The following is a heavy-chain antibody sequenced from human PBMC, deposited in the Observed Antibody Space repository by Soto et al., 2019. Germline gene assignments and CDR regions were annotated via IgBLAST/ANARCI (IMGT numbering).Heavy chain of an antibody. CDR2: VAHDGTSK. Sequence: PGGSLRLSCAASGFSFTEHAMDWVRRAPSKGLEWVALVAHDGTSKYYAGSVKGRFTISSDKSNNTLFLQMDSLETEDTAVYYCAKDNGITTIVSEFDLWGRGTLVTVSS. CDR3: AKDNGITTIVSEFDL. D-gene: IGHD1-20*01. J-gene: IGHJ4*02. V-gene: IGHV3-30-3*02. CDR1: GFSFTEHA.